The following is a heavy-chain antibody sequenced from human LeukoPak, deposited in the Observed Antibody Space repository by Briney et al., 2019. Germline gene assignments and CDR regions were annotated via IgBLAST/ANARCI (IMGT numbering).Heavy chain of an antibody. D-gene: IGHD2-2*01. CDR2: LSGSGGGT. CDR3: ASSGDVVVPALNWFDP. CDR1: GFTFSSCG. Sequence: GGSLRLSCAASGFTFSSCGMSWVRQAPGKGPEWVSTLSGSGGGTYYADSVKGRFTISRDNSKNTLYLQVNSLRAEDTAVYYCASSGDVVVPALNWFDPWGQGTLVTVSS. V-gene: IGHV3-23*01. J-gene: IGHJ5*02.